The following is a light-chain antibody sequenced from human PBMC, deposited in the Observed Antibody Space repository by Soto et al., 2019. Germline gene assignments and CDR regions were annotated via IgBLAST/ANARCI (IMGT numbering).Light chain of an antibody. V-gene: IGKV1-39*01. CDR1: QSISNY. CDR2: AAS. J-gene: IGKJ4*01. CDR3: QQSYSTPLT. Sequence: DIQMTQSPSSLSASVGDRVTITCRASQSISNYLKWYQQKPGKAPQLLIYAASSSPTGVPSRFSGSGSGTDFTLTISSLQPEDFVTYYCQQSYSTPLTFGGGTKVEI.